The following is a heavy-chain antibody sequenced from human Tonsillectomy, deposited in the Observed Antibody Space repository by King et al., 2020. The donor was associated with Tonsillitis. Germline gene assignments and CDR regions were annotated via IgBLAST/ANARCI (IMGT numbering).Heavy chain of an antibody. J-gene: IGHJ3*02. CDR1: GYTFTGYY. V-gene: IGHV1-2*02. CDR2: INPNSGAT. Sequence: GQLVQSGAEVKKPGASVKVSCEASGYTFTGYYMHWVRQAPGQGLEWMAWINPNSGATNSAQQFQGRVTMTRDTSISTAYMELSRLRSDDTAVYYCARDYYGSGNFYGSFDIWGQGTMVTVSS. D-gene: IGHD3-10*01. CDR3: ARDYYGSGNFYGSFDI.